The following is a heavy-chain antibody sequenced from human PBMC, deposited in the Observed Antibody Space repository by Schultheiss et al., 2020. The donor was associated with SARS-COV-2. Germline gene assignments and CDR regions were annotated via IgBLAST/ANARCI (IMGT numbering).Heavy chain of an antibody. CDR1: GGSISSGGYY. CDR2: IYHSGST. CDR3: SALLYSSGFHYGMDV. V-gene: IGHV4-39*07. J-gene: IGHJ6*02. Sequence: SETLSLTCTVSGGSISSGGYYWSWIRQPPGKGLEWIGSIYHSGSTYYNPSLKSRVTISVDTSKNQFSLKLSSVTAADTAVYYCSALLYSSGFHYGMDVWGQGTTVTVSS. D-gene: IGHD6-19*01.